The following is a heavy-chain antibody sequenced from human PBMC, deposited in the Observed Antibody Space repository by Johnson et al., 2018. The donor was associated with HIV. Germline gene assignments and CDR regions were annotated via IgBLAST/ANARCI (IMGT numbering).Heavy chain of an antibody. J-gene: IGHJ3*02. D-gene: IGHD3-16*01. CDR1: GFTFSTYA. CDR2: ISYDGSDK. Sequence: QVQLVESGGGVVQPGRSLRLSCAASGFTFSTYAMHWVRQAPGKGLEWVALISYDGSDKYYADSLKARFTISRDNSKNTLYLQMNSLRAEDPAGYYCVRQGGGDYDYAWGSSGDAFDIWGQGTMVTVSS. CDR3: VRQGGGDYDYAWGSSGDAFDI. V-gene: IGHV3-30*04.